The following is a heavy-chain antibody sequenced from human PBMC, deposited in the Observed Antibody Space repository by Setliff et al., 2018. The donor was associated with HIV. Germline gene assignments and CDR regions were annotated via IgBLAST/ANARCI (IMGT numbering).Heavy chain of an antibody. J-gene: IGHJ6*03. CDR1: GGSFSGYC. Sequence: LTCAVYGGSFSGYCWSWIRQPPGKGLEWIGEIQHSGRINYNPSLRSRVTTSVDTSKNQFSLRLRSVTAADTAVYYCARVSCSSWYSTPRYYYYSMDVWGNGTTVTVSS. CDR2: IQHSGRI. CDR3: ARVSCSSWYSTPRYYYYSMDV. D-gene: IGHD6-13*01. V-gene: IGHV4-34*01.